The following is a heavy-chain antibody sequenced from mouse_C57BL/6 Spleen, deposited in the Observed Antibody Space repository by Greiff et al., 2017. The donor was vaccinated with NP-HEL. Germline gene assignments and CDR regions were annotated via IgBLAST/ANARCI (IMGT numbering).Heavy chain of an antibody. J-gene: IGHJ3*01. V-gene: IGHV1-26*01. Sequence: VQLQQSGPELVKPGASVKISCKASGYTFTDYYMNWVKQSHGKSLEWIGDINPNNGGTSYNQKFKGKATLTVDKSSSTAYMELRSLTSEDSAVYYCARDDGYPSLAYWGQGTLVTVSA. CDR3: ARDDGYPSLAY. D-gene: IGHD2-3*01. CDR2: INPNNGGT. CDR1: GYTFTDYY.